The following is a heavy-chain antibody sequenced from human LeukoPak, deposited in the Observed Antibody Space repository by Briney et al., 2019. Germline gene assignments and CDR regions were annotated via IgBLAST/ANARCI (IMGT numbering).Heavy chain of an antibody. V-gene: IGHV1-3*01. CDR2: INAGNGNT. CDR1: GYTFTSYA. D-gene: IGHD1-26*01. Sequence: ASVKVSCKASGYTFTSYAMHWVRQAPGQRLEWMGWINAGNGNTKYSQKFQGRVTITRDTSASTAYMELRSLRSDDTAVYYCASMRELPYYHYMDVWGKGTTVTVSS. CDR3: ASMRELPYYHYMDV. J-gene: IGHJ6*03.